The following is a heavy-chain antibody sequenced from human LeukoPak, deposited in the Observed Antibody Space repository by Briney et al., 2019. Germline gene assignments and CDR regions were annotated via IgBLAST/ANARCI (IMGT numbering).Heavy chain of an antibody. V-gene: IGHV1-69*01. CDR2: IIPIFGTA. CDR3: ARGDGYNYHAFDV. J-gene: IGHJ3*01. Sequence: SVKVSCKASGGTFSSYATSWVRQAPGQGLEWMGGIIPIFGTANYAQKFQGRVTITADESTSTAYMELSSLRSEDTAVYYCARGDGYNYHAFDVWGQGTMVTVSS. D-gene: IGHD5-24*01. CDR1: GGTFSSYA.